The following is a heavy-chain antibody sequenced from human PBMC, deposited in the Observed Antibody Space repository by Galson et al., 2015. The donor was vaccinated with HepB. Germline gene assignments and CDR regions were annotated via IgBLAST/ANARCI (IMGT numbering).Heavy chain of an antibody. J-gene: IGHJ6*02. CDR3: ARREQWPAGRYGMDV. V-gene: IGHV3-30*04. Sequence: SLRLSCAASGFIFRSYAIHWVRQTPGKGQERVALISYAGSYRSYLDPVKGRFTISRDNSKNTLYLQMNSLRPEDTAVYYCARREQWPAGRYGMDVWGQGTTVTVSS. CDR2: ISYAGSYR. D-gene: IGHD6-19*01. CDR1: GFIFRSYA.